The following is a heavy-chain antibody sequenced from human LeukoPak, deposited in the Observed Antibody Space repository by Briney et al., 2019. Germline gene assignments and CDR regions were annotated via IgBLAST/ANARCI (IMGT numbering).Heavy chain of an antibody. J-gene: IGHJ3*02. V-gene: IGHV3-21*01. CDR3: ARVDTAMVGAFDI. Sequence: GGSLRLSCAASGFTFSSYSMNWVRQAPGKGLEWVSSIGSSSSYIYYADSVKGRLTISRDNAKNSLYLQMNSLRAEDTAVYYCARVDTAMVGAFDIWGQGTMVTVSS. CDR1: GFTFSSYS. CDR2: IGSSSSYI. D-gene: IGHD5-18*01.